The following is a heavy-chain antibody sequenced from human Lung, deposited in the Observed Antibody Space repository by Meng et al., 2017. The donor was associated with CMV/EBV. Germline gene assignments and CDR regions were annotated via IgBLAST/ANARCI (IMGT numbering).Heavy chain of an antibody. D-gene: IGHD4-17*01. Sequence: RYSMDWVRQATRQGLEWKGWMSATSGSTTYSGGFTEEFVISLDTSVSTTYIQISSLKAEDTAVYYGARAFGDFPYDFGMDVWGHGTTVTVSS. J-gene: IGHJ6*02. CDR1: RYS. V-gene: IGHV7-4-1*02. CDR3: ARAFGDFPYDFGMDV. CDR2: MSATSGST.